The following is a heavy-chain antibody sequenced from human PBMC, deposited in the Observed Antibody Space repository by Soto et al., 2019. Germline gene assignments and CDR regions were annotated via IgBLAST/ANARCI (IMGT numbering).Heavy chain of an antibody. V-gene: IGHV1-18*04. CDR2: ISAYNGNT. CDR1: CYTFTSYG. D-gene: IGHD1-26*01. Sequence: SEKVSFKASCYTFTSYGISWVRQAPGQGLEWMGWISAYNGNTNYAQKLQGRVTMTTDTSTSTAYMELRSLRSDDTAVYYCARGVWEVGASIFDYWGQGTLVTVSS. J-gene: IGHJ4*02. CDR3: ARGVWEVGASIFDY.